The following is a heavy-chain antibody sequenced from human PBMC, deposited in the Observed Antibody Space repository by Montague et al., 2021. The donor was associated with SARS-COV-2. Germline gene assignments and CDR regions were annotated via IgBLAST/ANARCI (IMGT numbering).Heavy chain of an antibody. J-gene: IGHJ4*02. V-gene: IGHV3-53*04. D-gene: IGHD3-22*01. Sequence: GSTYYAXSVKGRFTISRHDSKNTLYLQMNSLRAEDTAVYYCARGWGSFPRSSLVNWGQGTLVTVSS. CDR2: GST. CDR3: ARGWGSFPRSSLVN.